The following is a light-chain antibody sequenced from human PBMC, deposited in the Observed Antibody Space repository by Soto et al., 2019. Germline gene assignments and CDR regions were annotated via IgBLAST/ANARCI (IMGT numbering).Light chain of an antibody. J-gene: IGKJ1*01. V-gene: IGKV1-8*01. Sequence: CLASQDIRTHLAWYQQKPGKAPYLLIYTASTLQSGVPSRFSGSGSGTDFTLTISCLQSEDFATYYCLQYYSYPRTFGQGTKVDIK. CDR2: TAS. CDR3: LQYYSYPRT. CDR1: QDIRTH.